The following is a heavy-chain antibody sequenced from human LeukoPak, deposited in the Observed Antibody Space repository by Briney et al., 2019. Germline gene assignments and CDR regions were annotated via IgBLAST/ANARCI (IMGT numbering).Heavy chain of an antibody. Sequence: PSETLSLTCTVSGGSISGYYWSWIRQPAGKGLEWIGRISTSGTTSGSTNYNPSLKSRVTMSVDTSKNQFSLKLSSVTAADTAVYYCARRYCSSSNCPEFDPWGQGTLVTVSS. CDR3: ARRYCSSSNCPEFDP. J-gene: IGHJ5*02. CDR1: GGSISGYY. V-gene: IGHV4-4*07. D-gene: IGHD2-2*01. CDR2: ISTSGTTSGST.